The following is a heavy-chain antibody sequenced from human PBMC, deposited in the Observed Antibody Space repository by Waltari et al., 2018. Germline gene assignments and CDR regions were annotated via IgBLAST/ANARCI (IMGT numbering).Heavy chain of an antibody. Sequence: QVQLQQWGAGLLKPSETLSLTCAVYVDSFSVYYWSWIRQPPGGGLEWIGDINHSGNTNYNPSLKSRVTLSVDTSKNQFSLKLNSLTAADTAVYYCARGMVVTAWAQYNWFDPWGQGTLVTVSS. J-gene: IGHJ5*02. CDR3: ARGMVVTAWAQYNWFDP. CDR1: VDSFSVYY. D-gene: IGHD2-21*02. CDR2: INHSGNT. V-gene: IGHV4-34*01.